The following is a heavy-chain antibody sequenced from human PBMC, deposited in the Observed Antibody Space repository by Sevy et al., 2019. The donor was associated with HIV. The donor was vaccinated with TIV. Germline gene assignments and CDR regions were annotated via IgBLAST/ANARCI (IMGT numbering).Heavy chain of an antibody. V-gene: IGHV3-23*01. CDR2: ISGFGDKT. CDR1: GVTFSDYA. Sequence: GGSLRLSCAVSGVTFSDYAMSWVRQAPGKGLEWVSFISGFGDKTYYADSVRGRLTISRDNSKNTLHLQMNSLRAEDTAVYYCAKAGGINWFYYYYGMDVWGHGTTVTVSS. J-gene: IGHJ6*02. D-gene: IGHD1-1*01. CDR3: AKAGGINWFYYYYGMDV.